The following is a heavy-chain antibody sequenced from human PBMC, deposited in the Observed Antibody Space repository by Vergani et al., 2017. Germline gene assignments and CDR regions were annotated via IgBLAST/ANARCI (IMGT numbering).Heavy chain of an antibody. CDR2: INTGNGNT. D-gene: IGHD6-13*01. V-gene: IGHV1-3*04. J-gene: IGHJ4*02. CDR3: ARAEGRTPYSSSWYRFDY. CDR1: GYTLTSYA. Sequence: QVQLVQSGAEVKKPGASVKVSCKASGYTLTSYAMHWVRQAPGQRVEWMGWINTGNGNTKYSQKFQGIVTITRDTSASTADMELSSLRSEDTSVYFCARAEGRTPYSSSWYRFDYWGQGTLVTVSS.